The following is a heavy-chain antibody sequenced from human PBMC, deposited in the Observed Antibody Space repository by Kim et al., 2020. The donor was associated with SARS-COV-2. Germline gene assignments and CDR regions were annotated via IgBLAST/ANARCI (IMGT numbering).Heavy chain of an antibody. V-gene: IGHV1-18*01. Sequence: ASVKVSCKASGYTFTSYGFSWVRQAPGQGLEWMGWISTYNGDTNYAQEFQGRVTMTTDTSTSTAYMELRSLRSDDTAVYYCATGGQDDYWGQGTLVTVS. J-gene: IGHJ4*02. CDR1: GYTFTSYG. CDR3: ATGGQDDY. CDR2: ISTYNGDT.